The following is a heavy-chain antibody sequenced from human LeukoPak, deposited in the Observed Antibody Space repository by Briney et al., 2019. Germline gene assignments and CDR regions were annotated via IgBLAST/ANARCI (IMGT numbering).Heavy chain of an antibody. CDR1: GGASSGYY. Sequence: SETLSLTCAASGGASSGYYCTWIRQPPGKGLEWIGEIDHRGSTHYNPSLQSRVTISIDTSKNQFSLKVSSVTAADTALYYCARTRDGYLRYWSQGSLVTVSS. D-gene: IGHD5-24*01. J-gene: IGHJ4*02. CDR2: IDHRGST. CDR3: ARTRDGYLRY. V-gene: IGHV4-34*01.